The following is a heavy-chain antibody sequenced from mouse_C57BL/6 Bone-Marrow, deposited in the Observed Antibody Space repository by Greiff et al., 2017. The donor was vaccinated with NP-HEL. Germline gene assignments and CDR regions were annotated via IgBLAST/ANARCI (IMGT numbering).Heavy chain of an antibody. CDR1: GFTFSSYA. CDR2: ISDGGRYT. Sequence: EVKLMESGGGLVKPGGSPKLSCAASGFTFSSYAMSWVRQTPEKRLEWVATISDGGRYTYYPDNVQGRFTISRDNAKNNLYLQMSHLKSEDTAMYYCARRVLLMDYWGQGTSVTVSS. CDR3: ARRVLLMDY. J-gene: IGHJ4*01. D-gene: IGHD1-1*01. V-gene: IGHV5-4*03.